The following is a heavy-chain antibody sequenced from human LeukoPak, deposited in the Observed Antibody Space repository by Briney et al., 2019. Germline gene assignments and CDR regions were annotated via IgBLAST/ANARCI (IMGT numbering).Heavy chain of an antibody. Sequence: GESLKISCKGSGCTFITYWIGWVRQMPGKGLEWMGIIYPGDSNTRYSPAVQGHVTISADKSISTTYLEWSSLKASDTAMYYCARPDDYGGKPAAFDIWGQGTMVTVSS. D-gene: IGHD4-23*01. CDR2: IYPGDSNT. CDR3: ARPDDYGGKPAAFDI. CDR1: GCTFITYW. V-gene: IGHV5-51*01. J-gene: IGHJ3*02.